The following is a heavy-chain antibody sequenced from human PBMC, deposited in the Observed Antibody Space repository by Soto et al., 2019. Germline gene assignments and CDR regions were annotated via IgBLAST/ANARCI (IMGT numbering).Heavy chain of an antibody. J-gene: IGHJ4*02. CDR1: GFTFSGSA. D-gene: IGHD3-16*01. V-gene: IGHV3-73*01. CDR3: TRADRGGFDY. CDR2: IRSKANSYAT. Sequence: PGGSLRLSCGASGFTFSGSAIHWVRQASGKGLEWVGRIRSKANSYATAYAASVKGRFTISRDDSKNTAYLQMNSLKTEDTAVYYCTRADRGGFDYWGQGTLVTVSS.